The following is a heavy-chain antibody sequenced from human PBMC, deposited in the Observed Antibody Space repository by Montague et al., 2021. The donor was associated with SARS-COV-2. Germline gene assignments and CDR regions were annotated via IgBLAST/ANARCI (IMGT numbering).Heavy chain of an antibody. Sequence: SLRLSCATSGFPFSGYEINWVRRAPGKGLEWLAYISRGDDYSYYADSVRGRFTISRDNARDSVYLQMNSLRAEDTGLYFCARSNRDKIRVDAFDAWGQGTMVTVSS. J-gene: IGHJ3*01. V-gene: IGHV3-48*03. CDR1: GFPFSGYE. CDR2: ISRGDDYS. CDR3: ARSNRDKIRVDAFDA.